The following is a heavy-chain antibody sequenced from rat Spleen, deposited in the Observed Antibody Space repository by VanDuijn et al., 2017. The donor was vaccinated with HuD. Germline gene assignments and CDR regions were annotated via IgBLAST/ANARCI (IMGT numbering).Heavy chain of an antibody. CDR2: ISPSGGST. J-gene: IGHJ2*01. Sequence: EVQLVESGGGLVQPGRSLKLSCAASGFTFSNYDMAWIRQAPTKGLEWVASISPSGGSTYYRDSVKGRFTVSRDTAKNTLFLQMDSLRSEDTATYYCTRHPDYSNYFDYWGQGVMVTVSS. D-gene: IGHD1-1*01. CDR1: GFTFSNYD. V-gene: IGHV5S13*01. CDR3: TRHPDYSNYFDY.